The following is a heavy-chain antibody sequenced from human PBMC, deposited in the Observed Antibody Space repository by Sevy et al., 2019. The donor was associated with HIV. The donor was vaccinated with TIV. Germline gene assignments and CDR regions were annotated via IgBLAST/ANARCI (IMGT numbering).Heavy chain of an antibody. V-gene: IGHV3-64D*06. J-gene: IGHJ4*02. Sequence: GGSLRLSCSASGFTFSSYAMHWVRQAPGKGLEYVSAISSNGGSTYYADSVKGRFTISRDISKNTLYLQMGSLRAEDTAVYYCVKGPITMIVVPQSYFDYWGQGTLVTVSS. D-gene: IGHD3-22*01. CDR1: GFTFSSYA. CDR2: ISSNGGST. CDR3: VKGPITMIVVPQSYFDY.